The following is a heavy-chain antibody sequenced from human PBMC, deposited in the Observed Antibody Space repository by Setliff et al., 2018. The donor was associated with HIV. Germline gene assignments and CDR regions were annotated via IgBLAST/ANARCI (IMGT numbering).Heavy chain of an antibody. D-gene: IGHD2-15*01. CDR2: INPSGASR. CDR1: GYTFSSYY. Sequence: GASVKVSCKASGYTFSSYYMHWVRQAPGKGLEWMGIINPSGASRSFAQKFQGRVTMTGDTSTNTVYMGLSNLRSEDTAVYYCARRYCSGGRCYLAFDYWGQGTLVTVSS. CDR3: ARRYCSGGRCYLAFDY. J-gene: IGHJ4*02. V-gene: IGHV1-46*01.